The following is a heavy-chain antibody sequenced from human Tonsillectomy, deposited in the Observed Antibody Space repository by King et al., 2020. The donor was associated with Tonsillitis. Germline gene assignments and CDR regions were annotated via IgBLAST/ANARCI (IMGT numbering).Heavy chain of an antibody. CDR2: ISGSGTT. Sequence: VQLVESGGGLVQPGGSLRLSCAASGFTFSSYAMSWVRQAPGKGLEWVSSISGSGTTYYPYSVKGRFTISRDNSKNTLDLQMNSLRAEGTAIYYCAKAPDYGDYLSWFDPWGQGTLVTVSS. CDR1: GFTFSSYA. V-gene: IGHV3-23*04. J-gene: IGHJ5*02. D-gene: IGHD4-17*01. CDR3: AKAPDYGDYLSWFDP.